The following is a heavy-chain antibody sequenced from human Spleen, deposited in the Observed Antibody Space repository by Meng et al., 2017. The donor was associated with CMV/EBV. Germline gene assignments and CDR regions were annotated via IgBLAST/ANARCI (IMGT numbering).Heavy chain of an antibody. CDR1: TFSSYA. CDR2: IIPILGIA. Sequence: TFSSYAISWVRQAPGQGLEWMGGIIPILGIANYAQKFQGRVTITADKSTSTAYMELSSLRSEDTAVYYCARDGVRYQLLSRSYWYFDLWGRGTLVTVSS. CDR3: ARDGVRYQLLSRSYWYFDL. J-gene: IGHJ2*01. D-gene: IGHD2-2*01. V-gene: IGHV1-69*10.